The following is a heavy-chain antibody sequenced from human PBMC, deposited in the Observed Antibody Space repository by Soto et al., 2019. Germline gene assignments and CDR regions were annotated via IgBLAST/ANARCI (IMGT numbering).Heavy chain of an antibody. D-gene: IGHD2-15*01. CDR1: GGTFSSYA. Sequence: QVQLVQSGAEVKKPGSSVKVSCKASGGTFSSYAISWVRQAPGQGLEWMGGINPIFGTANYAQKFQGRVTITADESTSTAYMELSSLRSEDTAVYYCARGGDVVVVVAATPTNNWFDPWGQGTLVTVSS. CDR2: INPIFGTA. CDR3: ARGGDVVVVVAATPTNNWFDP. V-gene: IGHV1-69*01. J-gene: IGHJ5*02.